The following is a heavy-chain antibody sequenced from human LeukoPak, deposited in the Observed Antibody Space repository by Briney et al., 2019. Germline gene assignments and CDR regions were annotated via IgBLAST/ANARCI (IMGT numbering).Heavy chain of an antibody. V-gene: IGHV3-23*01. Sequence: GGSLRLSCAASGFSFRSHPMSWVRQAPGKGLEWVSTISGGGSTTDYADSVKGRFTISRDNSKGTLYLQMDSLRAADTAVYYCAKRSGSCSLISCYHLFVYWGQGALVTVSS. CDR3: AKRSGSCSLISCYHLFVY. CDR2: ISGGGSTT. D-gene: IGHD2-2*01. J-gene: IGHJ4*02. CDR1: GFSFRSHP.